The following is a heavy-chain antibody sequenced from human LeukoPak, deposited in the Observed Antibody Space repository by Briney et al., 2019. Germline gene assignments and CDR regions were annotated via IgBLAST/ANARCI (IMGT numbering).Heavy chain of an antibody. CDR2: ISYDGGNK. V-gene: IGHV3-30*04. CDR3: ARGGWELLLYAFDI. J-gene: IGHJ3*02. D-gene: IGHD1-26*01. Sequence: PGGSLRLSCAASGFTFSSYAMHWVRQAPGKGLEWVAVISYDGGNKYYADSVKGRFTISRDNSKNTLHLQMNSLRAEDTAVYYCARGGWELLLYAFDIWGQGTTVTVSS. CDR1: GFTFSSYA.